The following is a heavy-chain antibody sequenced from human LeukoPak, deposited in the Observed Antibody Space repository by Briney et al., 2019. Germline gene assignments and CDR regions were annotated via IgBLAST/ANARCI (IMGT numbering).Heavy chain of an antibody. CDR1: GFTFSNYN. CDR3: ARGILGLIPIDY. V-gene: IGHV3-53*01. CDR2: MYSDNNI. D-gene: IGHD1-26*01. Sequence: GGSLRLSCAASGFTFSNYNMNWVRQAPGEGLEWVSFMYSDNNIYYADSVKGRFTISRDNSKNTFYLQMNSLRVEDTAIYYCARGILGLIPIDYWGQGTLVTVSS. J-gene: IGHJ4*02.